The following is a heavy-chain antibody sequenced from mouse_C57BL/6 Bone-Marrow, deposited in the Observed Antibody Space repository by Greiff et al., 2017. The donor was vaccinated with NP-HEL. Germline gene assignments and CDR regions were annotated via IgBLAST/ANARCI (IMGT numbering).Heavy chain of an antibody. CDR2: IHPSDSDT. Sequence: QVQLQQPGAELVKPGASVKVSCKASGYTFTSYWMHWVKQRPGQGLEWIGRIHPSDSDTNYNQKFKGKATLTVEKSSSTAYMQLSSLTSEDSAVYYCAMALYYSNYLTFDYWGQGTTLTVSS. CDR3: AMALYYSNYLTFDY. V-gene: IGHV1-74*01. CDR1: GYTFTSYW. J-gene: IGHJ2*01. D-gene: IGHD2-5*01.